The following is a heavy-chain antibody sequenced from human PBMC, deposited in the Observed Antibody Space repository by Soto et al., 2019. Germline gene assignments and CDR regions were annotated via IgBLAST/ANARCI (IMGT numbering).Heavy chain of an antibody. Sequence: PSETLSLTCTVSGVSITSYFWSWIRQTPGKGLDWIGSISFSGATYSNPSLKGRAALSVDTSENHLSLTLNSVTSADTAVYFCARDRRDGYQRYFEFWGQGNQVPVSS. J-gene: IGHJ4*02. CDR1: GVSITSYF. D-gene: IGHD2-2*01. CDR2: ISFSGAT. V-gene: IGHV4-59*01. CDR3: ARDRRDGYQRYFEF.